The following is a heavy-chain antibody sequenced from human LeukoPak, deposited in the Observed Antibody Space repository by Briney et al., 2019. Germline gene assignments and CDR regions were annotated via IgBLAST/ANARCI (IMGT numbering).Heavy chain of an antibody. Sequence: GGSPRLSCAASGFTFSSYAMSWVRQAPGKGLEWVSAISGSGGSTYYADSVKGRFTISRDNSKNTLYLQMTSLTAEDTAIYYYANSIAAARGYYFDYWGQGTLVTVSS. D-gene: IGHD6-13*01. V-gene: IGHV3-23*01. J-gene: IGHJ4*02. CDR1: GFTFSSYA. CDR3: ANSIAAARGYYFDY. CDR2: ISGSGGST.